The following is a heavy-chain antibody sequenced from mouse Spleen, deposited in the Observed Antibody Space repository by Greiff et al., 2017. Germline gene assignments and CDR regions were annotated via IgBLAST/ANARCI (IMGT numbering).Heavy chain of an antibody. D-gene: IGHD2-14*01. CDR1: GFTFSSYA. CDR2: ISSGGGNT. CDR3: ARQANRYDGGAWFAY. Sequence: EVKLVESGGGLVKLGGSLKLSCAASGFTFSSYAMSWVRQTPEKRLEWVATISSGGGNTYYPDSVKGRFTISRDNAKNTLYLQMSSLKSEDTAMYYCARQANRYDGGAWFAYWGQGTLVTVSA. V-gene: IGHV5-9*04. J-gene: IGHJ3*01.